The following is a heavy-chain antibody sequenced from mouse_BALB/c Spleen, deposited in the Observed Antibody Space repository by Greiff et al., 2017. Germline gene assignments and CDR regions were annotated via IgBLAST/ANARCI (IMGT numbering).Heavy chain of an antibody. CDR1: GYTFTSYT. V-gene: IGHV1-4*02. Sequence: QVQLQQSAAELARPGASVKMSCKASGYTFTSYTMHWVKQRPGQGLEWIGYINPSSGYTEYNQKFKDKTTLTADKSSSTAYMQLSSLTSEDSAVYYCARPHKAYAMDYWGQGTSVTVSS. J-gene: IGHJ4*01. CDR3: ARPHKAYAMDY. D-gene: IGHD6-1*01. CDR2: INPSSGYT.